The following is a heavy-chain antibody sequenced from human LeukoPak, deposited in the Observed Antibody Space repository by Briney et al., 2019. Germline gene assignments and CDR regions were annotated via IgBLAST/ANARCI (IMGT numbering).Heavy chain of an antibody. Sequence: PGGSLRLSCAASRFTFNTYRMNWVRQAPGKGLEWVSYISSGASTIYYADSVKGRFTISRDNAKNSLYLQMNSLRVEDTAVYYCARDQGDYWGQGTLVTVSS. CDR2: ISSGASTI. J-gene: IGHJ4*02. V-gene: IGHV3-48*01. CDR3: ARDQGDY. CDR1: RFTFNTYR.